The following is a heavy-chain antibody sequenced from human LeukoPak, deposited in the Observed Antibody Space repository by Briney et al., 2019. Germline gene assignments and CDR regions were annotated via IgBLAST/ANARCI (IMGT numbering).Heavy chain of an antibody. CDR1: GGSISSYY. V-gene: IGHV4-59*01. Sequence: PSETLSLTCGVSGGSISSYYWSWIRQPPGKGLEWIGYISYTGSTSYNPSLKSRVTVSVDTSKNQFSLKLSSVTAADTAVYYCARDAYSSSHLDYWGQGTLVTVSS. D-gene: IGHD6-19*01. CDR3: ARDAYSSSHLDY. CDR2: ISYTGST. J-gene: IGHJ4*02.